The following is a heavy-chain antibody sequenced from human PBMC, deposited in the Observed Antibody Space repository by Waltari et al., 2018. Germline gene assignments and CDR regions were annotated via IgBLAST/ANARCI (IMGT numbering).Heavy chain of an antibody. CDR1: GFTFRNSA. CDR2: LIYSGGVT. CDR3: ARSCGGDCFYAFDF. V-gene: IGHV3-23*03. Sequence: EVQLLESGGGSAQPGGSLTLSCVASGFTFRNSAMTWVRQAPGKGLEWVSLIYSGGVTYYADSVEGRFSVSRDKSEDTLYLRMSNLRTEDTAVYYCARSCGGDCFYAFDFWGQGTLVTVSS. D-gene: IGHD2-21*01. J-gene: IGHJ4*02.